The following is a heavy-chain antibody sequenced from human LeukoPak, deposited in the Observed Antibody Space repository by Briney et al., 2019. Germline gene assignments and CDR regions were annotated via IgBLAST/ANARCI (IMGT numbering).Heavy chain of an antibody. CDR1: GGSFSAYY. V-gene: IGHV4-34*01. CDR3: ARGQSTHDSWSGYRHNYFGP. Sequence: SETLSLTCAVHGGSFSAYYWSWIRQPPGKGLEWIGDISHDGSTNYNPSLKSRVTLSEDTSKNQVSLRLNSVTAADTAVYYCARGQSTHDSWSGYRHNYFGPWGQGALVTVSS. D-gene: IGHD3-3*01. J-gene: IGHJ5*02. CDR2: ISHDGST.